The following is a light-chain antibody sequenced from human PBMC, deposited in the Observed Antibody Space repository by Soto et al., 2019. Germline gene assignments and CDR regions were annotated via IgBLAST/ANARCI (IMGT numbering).Light chain of an antibody. CDR3: QQYGSSPPIT. CDR2: GAS. V-gene: IGKV3-20*01. CDR1: QSVSSKY. J-gene: IGKJ5*01. Sequence: EIVLTQSPGTLSLSPGERAPLPCRAIQSVSSKYLAWYQQKPGQAPRLLIYGASSRATGIPDRFSGSGSGTDFTLTISRLEPEDFAVYYCQQYGSSPPITFGQGTRLEIK.